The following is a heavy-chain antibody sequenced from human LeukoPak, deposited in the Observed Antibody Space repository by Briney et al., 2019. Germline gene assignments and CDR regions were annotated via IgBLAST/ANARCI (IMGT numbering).Heavy chain of an antibody. Sequence: ASVKVSCKASGYTFTAYYIHWVRQAPGQGLEWMGLINPNSGGTNYAQKFQGRVTVTRDTSISTAYMELSRLRSDDTAVYYCAREVSYGAGFDYWGQGTLVTVSS. J-gene: IGHJ4*02. V-gene: IGHV1-2*02. CDR2: INPNSGGT. D-gene: IGHD3-10*01. CDR3: AREVSYGAGFDY. CDR1: GYTFTAYY.